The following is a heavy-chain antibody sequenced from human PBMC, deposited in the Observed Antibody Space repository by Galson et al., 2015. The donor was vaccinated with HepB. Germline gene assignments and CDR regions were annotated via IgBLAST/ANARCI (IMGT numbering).Heavy chain of an antibody. CDR3: ARVRQLGQGFHF. CDR2: TYYRSKFYN. D-gene: IGHD3-10*01. V-gene: IGHV6-1*01. CDR1: GDSVSNNGVA. Sequence: CAISGDSVSNNGVAWNWIRQSPSRGLEWLGRTYYRSKFYNDYAESVKSRITINPETSRNQVSLQLNSVTPEDTAVYYCARVRQLGQGFHFWGQGTLVTVSS. J-gene: IGHJ4*02.